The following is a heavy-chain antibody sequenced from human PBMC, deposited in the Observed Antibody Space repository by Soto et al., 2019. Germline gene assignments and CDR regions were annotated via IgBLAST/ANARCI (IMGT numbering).Heavy chain of an antibody. J-gene: IGHJ4*02. CDR1: GGSFSGYY. CDR3: ARSDYYGSGSYYNEQAY. CDR2: INHSGST. D-gene: IGHD3-10*01. V-gene: IGHV4-34*01. Sequence: SETLSLTCAVYGGSFSGYYWSWIRQPPGKGLEWIGEINHSGSTNYNPSLKSRVTISVDTSKNHFSLKLSSVTAADTAVYYCARSDYYGSGSYYNEQAYWGQGTLVTVSS.